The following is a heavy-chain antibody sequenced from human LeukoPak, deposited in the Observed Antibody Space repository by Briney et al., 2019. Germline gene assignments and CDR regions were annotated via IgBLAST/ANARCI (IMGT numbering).Heavy chain of an antibody. V-gene: IGHV1-18*01. CDR1: GGTFSSYG. J-gene: IGHJ4*02. D-gene: IGHD3-3*01. Sequence: ASVKVSCKASGGTFSSYGISWVRQAPGQGLEWMGWISAYNGDTHYAQKLQGRITMTTDTSTSTAYMELRSLRSDDTAVYYCARDPSNTSGYQIYFDYWGQGTLVTVSS. CDR3: ARDPSNTSGYQIYFDY. CDR2: ISAYNGDT.